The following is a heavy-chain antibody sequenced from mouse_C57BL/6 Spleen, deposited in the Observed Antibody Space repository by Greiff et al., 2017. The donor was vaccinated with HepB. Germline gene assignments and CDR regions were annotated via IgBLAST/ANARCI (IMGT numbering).Heavy chain of an antibody. CDR2: IYPGDGDT. D-gene: IGHD4-1*01. CDR1: GYAFSSSW. V-gene: IGHV1-82*01. Sequence: QVQLQQSGPELVKPGASVKISCKASGYAFSSSWMNWVKQRPGKGLEWIGRIYPGDGDTNYNGKFKGKATLTADKSSSTAYMQLSSLTSEDSAVYFCARGEKLGFDYWGQGTTLTVSS. J-gene: IGHJ2*01. CDR3: ARGEKLGFDY.